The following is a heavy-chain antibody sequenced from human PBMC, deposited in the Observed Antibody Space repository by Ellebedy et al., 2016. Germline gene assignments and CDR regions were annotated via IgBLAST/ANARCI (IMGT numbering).Heavy chain of an antibody. CDR2: IKSEADGGTT. J-gene: IGHJ4*02. CDR1: GFTFSNVW. Sequence: GESLKISCAASGFTFSNVWMTWVRQAPGKGLEWIGRIKSEADGGTTDYAASVNGRFTISRADSENTLFLQLNSLKAEDTAVYFCVTAVENTYGWYRYYDYWGQGTLVTVSS. CDR3: VTAVENTYGWYRYYDY. V-gene: IGHV3-15*01. D-gene: IGHD6-19*01.